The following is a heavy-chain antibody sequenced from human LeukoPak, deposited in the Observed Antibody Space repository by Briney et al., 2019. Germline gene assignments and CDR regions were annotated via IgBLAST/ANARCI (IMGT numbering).Heavy chain of an antibody. V-gene: IGHV3-7*01. D-gene: IGHD6-13*01. J-gene: IGHJ6*03. Sequence: GGSLRLSCVASGFTFSSRDWMTWVRPAPGKGLERVANIKQDGSEKNYVVSVKARFTISRDNAKNSVDLQMNSLRVEDTAVYYCARVAAAGTGIFVNFYYSMDIWGKGTTVTISS. CDR1: GFTFSSRDW. CDR3: ARVAAAGTGIFVNFYYSMDI. CDR2: IKQDGSEK.